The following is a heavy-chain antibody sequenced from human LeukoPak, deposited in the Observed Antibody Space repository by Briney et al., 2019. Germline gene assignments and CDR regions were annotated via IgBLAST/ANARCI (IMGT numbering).Heavy chain of an antibody. CDR2: ISYDGSNK. CDR3: ARTSGYYTRVFDY. J-gene: IGHJ4*02. V-gene: IGHV3-30*03. D-gene: IGHD3-3*01. Sequence: GGSLRLSCAASGFTFSSYGMHWVRQAPGKGLEWVAVISYDGSNKYYADSVKGRFTISRDNSKNTLYLQMNSLRAEDTAVYYCARTSGYYTRVFDYWGQGTLVTVSS. CDR1: GFTFSSYG.